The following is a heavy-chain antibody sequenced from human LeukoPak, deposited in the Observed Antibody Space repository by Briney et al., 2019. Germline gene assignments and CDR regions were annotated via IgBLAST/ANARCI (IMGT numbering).Heavy chain of an antibody. J-gene: IGHJ6*02. CDR1: GGSINSYY. V-gene: IGHV4-59*08. CDR2: IHYSGST. Sequence: PSETLSLTCSVSGGSINSYYWSWIRQPPGKALGWIGYIHYSGSTNYNPSLKSRVTMSVDTSKNQFSLKLNSVTAADTAVYYCARARSDIAPAGNYFYYGMDVWGQGTTVTVSS. D-gene: IGHD6-13*01. CDR3: ARARSDIAPAGNYFYYGMDV.